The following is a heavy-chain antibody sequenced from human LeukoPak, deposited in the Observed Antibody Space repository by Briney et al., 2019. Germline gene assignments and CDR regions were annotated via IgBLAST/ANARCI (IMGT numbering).Heavy chain of an antibody. CDR2: NYYSGST. V-gene: IGHV4-59*01. D-gene: IGHD4-17*01. CDR1: GGSISTFY. J-gene: IGHJ6*02. CDR3: AREDPQTTVPEGLDV. Sequence: SETLSLTCTVSGGSISTFYWSWLRQPPGKELEWIGYNYYSGSTNYNPSLKSRVTISVDTSKNQFSLRLSSVTAADTAVYYCAREDPQTTVPEGLDVWGQGTTVTVSS.